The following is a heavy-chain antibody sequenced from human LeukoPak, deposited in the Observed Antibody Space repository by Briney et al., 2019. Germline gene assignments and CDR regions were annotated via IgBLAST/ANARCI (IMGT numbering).Heavy chain of an antibody. V-gene: IGHV3-9*01. CDR2: ITWKSGDI. Sequence: GGSLRLSCTASGLNFSVYYMTWIRQAPGKGLEWVSGITWKSGDIGYADSVKGRFTISRDNAKKSLFLQMNSLKTEDTAVYFCARDNRRYSAYYYYYAMDVWGQGTTVTVSS. CDR3: ARDNRRYSAYYYYYAMDV. J-gene: IGHJ6*02. D-gene: IGHD5-12*01. CDR1: GLNFSVYY.